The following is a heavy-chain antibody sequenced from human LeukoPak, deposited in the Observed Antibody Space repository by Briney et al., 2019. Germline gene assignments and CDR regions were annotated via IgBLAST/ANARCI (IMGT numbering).Heavy chain of an antibody. V-gene: IGHV3-53*01. CDR3: ARAEYSSSSGWFDP. Sequence: GGSLRLSCAASGFNFSTYSMHWVRQAPGKGLEWVSIIYNSGSTYYADSVKGRFTISRDNSKNTLYLQMNSLRADDTAVYYCARAEYSSSSGWFDPWGQGTLVTVSS. D-gene: IGHD6-6*01. CDR1: GFNFSTYS. CDR2: IYNSGST. J-gene: IGHJ5*02.